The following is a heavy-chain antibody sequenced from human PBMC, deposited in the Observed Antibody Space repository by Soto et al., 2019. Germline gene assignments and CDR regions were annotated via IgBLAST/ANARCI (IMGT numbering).Heavy chain of an antibody. CDR3: ARDQGMEGTNTIPHY. V-gene: IGHV1-69*04. CDR2: IIPILDIA. D-gene: IGHD1-1*01. CDR1: GGTFSSYT. Sequence: ASVKVSCKASGGTFSSYTISWGRQAPGQGLEWMGRIIPILDIANYAQKFQGRVTITADKSTSIAYMQLSSLRSEDTAVYYCARDQGMEGTNTIPHYWGQGTLVTVSS. J-gene: IGHJ4*02.